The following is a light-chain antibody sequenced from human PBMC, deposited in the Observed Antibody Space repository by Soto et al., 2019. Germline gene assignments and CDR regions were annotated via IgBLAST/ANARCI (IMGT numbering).Light chain of an antibody. Sequence: EIQMTPSPSTLSVSPVGRATITCRASQSISNTLAWYQQKPGKAPRLLIYEASTRDTGIPARFSGSGSGTEFTLTISSLQSDDFATYYCQQYSNWPRTFGGGTKVDIK. CDR1: QSISNT. V-gene: IGKV3-15*01. CDR3: QQYSNWPRT. J-gene: IGKJ4*01. CDR2: EAS.